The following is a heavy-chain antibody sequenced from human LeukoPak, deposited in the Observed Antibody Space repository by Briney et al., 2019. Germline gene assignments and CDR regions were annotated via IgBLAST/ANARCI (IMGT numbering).Heavy chain of an antibody. Sequence: SETLSLTCTVSGGSISSYYWSWLRQPAGKGLEWIGRIYTSGSTNYNPSLKSRVTMSVDTSKNQFSLKLSSVTAADTAVYYCARDTYGSGGSTFDPWGQGTLVTVSS. D-gene: IGHD3-10*01. CDR2: IYTSGST. V-gene: IGHV4-4*07. CDR1: GGSISSYY. CDR3: ARDTYGSGGSTFDP. J-gene: IGHJ5*02.